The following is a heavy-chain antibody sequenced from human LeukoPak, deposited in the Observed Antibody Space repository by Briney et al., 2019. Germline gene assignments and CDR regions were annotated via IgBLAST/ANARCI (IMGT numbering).Heavy chain of an antibody. CDR3: ARATRGTYDY. CDR1: GFTFSSYA. CDR2: ISYDGSNK. V-gene: IGHV3-30-3*01. Sequence: GGSLRLSCAASGFTFSSYAMHWVRQAPGKGLGWVAVISYDGSNKYYADSVKGRFTISRDNSKNTLYLQMNSLRAEDTAVYYCARATRGTYDYWGQGTLVTVSS. D-gene: IGHD3-16*01. J-gene: IGHJ4*02.